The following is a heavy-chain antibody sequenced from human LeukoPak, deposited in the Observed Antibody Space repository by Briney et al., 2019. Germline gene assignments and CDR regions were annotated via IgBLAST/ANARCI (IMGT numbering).Heavy chain of an antibody. Sequence: GGSLRLSCAASGFTFSSYGMHWVRQAPGKGLEWVAVISYDGSNKYYADSVKGRFTISRDNSKNTLYLQMNSLRAEDTAVYYCESSGSYHGLVDYWGQGTLVTVSS. J-gene: IGHJ4*02. V-gene: IGHV3-30*03. CDR2: ISYDGSNK. D-gene: IGHD1-26*01. CDR1: GFTFSSYG. CDR3: ESSGSYHGLVDY.